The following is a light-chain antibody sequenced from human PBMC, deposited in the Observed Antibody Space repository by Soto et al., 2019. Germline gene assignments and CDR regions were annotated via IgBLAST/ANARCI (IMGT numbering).Light chain of an antibody. Sequence: EIVLTQSPGTLSLSPGERATLSCRASQSISNNYLAWYQQRPGQAPRLLIYGASSRAAGIPDRVSGSGSGADFTLTINRLAPEDFAVYYCQQYGSSSYTFGQGTKLEIK. CDR3: QQYGSSSYT. CDR2: GAS. CDR1: QSISNNY. V-gene: IGKV3-20*01. J-gene: IGKJ2*01.